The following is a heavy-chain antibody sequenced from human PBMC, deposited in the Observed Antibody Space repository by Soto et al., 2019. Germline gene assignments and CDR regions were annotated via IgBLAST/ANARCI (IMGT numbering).Heavy chain of an antibody. V-gene: IGHV3-74*01. CDR1: GFTFSSYW. CDR2: INSDGSST. D-gene: IGHD2-2*01. CDR3: AVVVVPAAMRY. Sequence: EVQLVESGGGLVQPGGSLRLSCAASGFTFSSYWMHWVLQAPGKGLVWVSRINSDGSSTSYADSVKGRFTISRDNAKNTLYLQMNSLRAEYTAVYYCAVVVVPAAMRYWGQGTLVTVSS. J-gene: IGHJ4*02.